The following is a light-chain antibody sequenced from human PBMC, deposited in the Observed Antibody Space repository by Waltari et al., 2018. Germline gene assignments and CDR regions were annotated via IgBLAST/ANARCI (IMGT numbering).Light chain of an antibody. J-gene: IGLJ2*01. Sequence: QSVLTQPPSVSEAPWQRVTISCSGSSSNIGTNVVNWFQQLPGKAPKLLIYSDDLLPSGVSDRFSGSKSGTSASLAISGLQSEDEADYYCATWDDSLNGVVFGGGTKLTVL. V-gene: IGLV1-36*01. CDR2: SDD. CDR1: SSNIGTNV. CDR3: ATWDDSLNGVV.